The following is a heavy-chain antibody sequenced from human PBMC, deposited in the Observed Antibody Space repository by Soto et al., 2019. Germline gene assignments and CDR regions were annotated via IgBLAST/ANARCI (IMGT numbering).Heavy chain of an antibody. CDR2: IYYSGST. D-gene: IGHD3-16*02. J-gene: IGHJ4*02. CDR3: ARSEITFGGVIVRPVYFDY. V-gene: IGHV4-31*03. Sequence: QVQLQESGPGLVKPSQTLSLTCTVSGGSISSGGYYWSWIRQHPGKGLEWIGYIYYSGSTYYNPSLKSRVTISLDTSKNQFSLKLSSVTAADTAVYYCARSEITFGGVIVRPVYFDYWGQGTLVTVSS. CDR1: GGSISSGGYY.